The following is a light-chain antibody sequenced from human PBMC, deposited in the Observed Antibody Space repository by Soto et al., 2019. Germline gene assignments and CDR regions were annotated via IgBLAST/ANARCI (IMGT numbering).Light chain of an antibody. CDR2: DVT. CDR1: SSDVGDFNY. CDR3: SSYSSSTTHVV. Sequence: QSALTQPASVSGSPGRSVTISCTGTSSDVGDFNYVSWYQHLPGRAPKLIIYDVTNRPSGISYRFSASKSGRTASLTISGLQAEDEADYYCSSYSSSTTHVVFGGGDQAHRP. V-gene: IGLV2-14*03. J-gene: IGLJ2*01.